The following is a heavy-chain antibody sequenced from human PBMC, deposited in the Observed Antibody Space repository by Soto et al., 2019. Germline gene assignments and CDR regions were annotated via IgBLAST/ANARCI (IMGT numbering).Heavy chain of an antibody. CDR2: IYYSGST. V-gene: IGHV4-61*08. CDR1: GGSISSGDYY. J-gene: IGHJ4*02. CDR3: ARLRDYDFWSGYNYAYYFDY. D-gene: IGHD3-3*01. Sequence: SETLSLTCTFSGGSISSGDYYLSWIRQPPGKGLEWIGYIYYSGSTNYNPSLKSRVTISVDTSKNQFSLKLSSVTAADTAVYYCARLRDYDFWSGYNYAYYFDYWGQGTLVTVSS.